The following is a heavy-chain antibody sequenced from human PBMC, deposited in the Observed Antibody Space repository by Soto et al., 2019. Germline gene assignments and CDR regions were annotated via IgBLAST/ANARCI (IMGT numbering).Heavy chain of an antibody. CDR3: ARDLCSGGSCYSNAFDI. D-gene: IGHD2-15*01. J-gene: IGHJ3*02. V-gene: IGHV3-11*06. CDR1: GFTFSDYY. CDR2: ISSSSSYT. Sequence: QVQLVESGGGLVKPGGSLRLSCAASGFTFSDYYMSWIRQAPGKGLEWVSYISSSSSYTNYADSVKDRFTISRDNAKNSLYLQMNSLRAEDTAVYYCARDLCSGGSCYSNAFDIWGQGTMVTVSS.